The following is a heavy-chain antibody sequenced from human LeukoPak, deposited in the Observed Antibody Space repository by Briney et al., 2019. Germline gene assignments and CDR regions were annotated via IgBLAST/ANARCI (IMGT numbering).Heavy chain of an antibody. J-gene: IGHJ4*02. CDR1: GYTFTSYD. Sequence: ASVKVPRKASGYTFTSYDIHWVRQATGQGLGGMGWMNPNSGNTGYPQNFQGRVTITRKHSLSKPYMELSSLRSEDTAVYYCAKEQLDWGQATLLTVSS. CDR2: MNPNSGNT. CDR3: AKEQLD. V-gene: IGHV1-8*01. D-gene: IGHD6-13*01.